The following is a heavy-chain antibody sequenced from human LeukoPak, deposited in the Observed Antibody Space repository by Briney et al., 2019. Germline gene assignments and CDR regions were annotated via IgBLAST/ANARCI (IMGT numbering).Heavy chain of an antibody. CDR1: GGSFSGYY. CDR2: INHGGST. D-gene: IGHD2-21*02. Sequence: SQTLSLTCAVYGGSFSGYYWTWIRQTPGKGLEWIGGINHGGSTNYNPSLRSRVTISVDTSKNQFSLRLRSVSAADTAVYYCARGWVVTAYAPFDPWGQGTLAIVSS. J-gene: IGHJ5*02. V-gene: IGHV4-34*01. CDR3: ARGWVVTAYAPFDP.